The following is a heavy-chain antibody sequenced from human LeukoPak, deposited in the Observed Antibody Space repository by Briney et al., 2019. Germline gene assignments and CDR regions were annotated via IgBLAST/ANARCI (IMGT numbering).Heavy chain of an antibody. J-gene: IGHJ6*03. V-gene: IGHV5-51*01. CDR1: GYSFTSYW. D-gene: IGHD1-14*01. CDR3: ARDHTESSRYHYYYYMDV. CDR2: IYPGDSDT. Sequence: GESLKISCKGSGYSFTSYWIGWVRQMPGKGLEWMGIIYPGDSDTTYSPSFQGQVTISADKSITTAYLQWSSLKASDTAVYYCARDHTESSRYHYYYYMDVWGKGTTVTVSS.